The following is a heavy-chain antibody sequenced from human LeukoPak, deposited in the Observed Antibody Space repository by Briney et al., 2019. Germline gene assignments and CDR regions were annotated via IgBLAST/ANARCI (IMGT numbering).Heavy chain of an antibody. CDR1: GGSISSSSYY. J-gene: IGHJ6*02. D-gene: IGHD2-2*01. V-gene: IGHV4-39*07. CDR3: ARDAPAPYCSSTSCARGNYGMDV. Sequence: SETLSLTCTVSGGSISSSSYYWGWSRQPPGKGLGGIGRIYYRGSTYYKHSLKRRVTISVDMSKNQFSLKLSSVTAADTAVYYCARDAPAPYCSSTSCARGNYGMDVWGQGTTVTVSS. CDR2: IYYRGST.